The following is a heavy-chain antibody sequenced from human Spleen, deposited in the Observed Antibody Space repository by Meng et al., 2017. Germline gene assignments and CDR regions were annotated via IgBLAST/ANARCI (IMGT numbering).Heavy chain of an antibody. D-gene: IGHD6-13*01. CDR1: GYTFTAYF. Sequence: ASVKVSCKASGYTFTAYFIHWLRQAPGQGLEWMGRINPNSGGTNDAQKFQGRVTMTRDTSISTAYMDLSGLRSDDTAVYYCARDEDISAAGKLFGDYWGQGTLVTVSS. V-gene: IGHV1-2*06. J-gene: IGHJ4*02. CDR2: INPNSGGT. CDR3: ARDEDISAAGKLFGDY.